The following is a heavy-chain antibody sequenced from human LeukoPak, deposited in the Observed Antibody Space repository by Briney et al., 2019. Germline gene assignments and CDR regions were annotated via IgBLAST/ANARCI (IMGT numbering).Heavy chain of an antibody. J-gene: IGHJ4*02. CDR1: GFTFSSYA. D-gene: IGHD3-22*01. V-gene: IGHV3-23*01. CDR3: AKALGDSSSPLDY. CDR2: ISGSGGST. Sequence: GGSLRLSCAASGFTFSSYAMSWLRQAPGKGLEWVSAISGSGGSTYYADSVKGRFTISRDNSKNTLYLQMNSLRAEDTAVYYCAKALGDSSSPLDYWGQGTLVTVSP.